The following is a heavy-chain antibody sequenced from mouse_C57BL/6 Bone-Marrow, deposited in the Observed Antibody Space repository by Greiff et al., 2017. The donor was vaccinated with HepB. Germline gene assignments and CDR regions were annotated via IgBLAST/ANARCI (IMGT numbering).Heavy chain of an antibody. V-gene: IGHV5-4*01. J-gene: IGHJ1*03. CDR1: GFTFSSYA. CDR2: ISDGGSYT. Sequence: EVMLVESGGGLVKPGGSLKLSCAASGFTFSSYAMSWVRQTPEKRLEWVATISDGGSYTYYPDNVKGRFTISRDNAKNNLYLQMSHLKSEDTAMYSCARDHRVDWYFDVWGTGTTVTVSS. CDR3: ARDHRVDWYFDV.